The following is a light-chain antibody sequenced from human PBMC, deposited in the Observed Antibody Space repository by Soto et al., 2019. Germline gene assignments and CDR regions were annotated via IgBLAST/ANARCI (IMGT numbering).Light chain of an antibody. CDR1: QSVLYSTNNRNY. CDR2: WAA. V-gene: IGKV4-1*01. Sequence: DIVMSQYPDSLAVSLGARATLSCKSSQSVLYSTNNRNYLAWYQQKPGQPPKLLIYWAATRESGVPDRFSGSGSEPDFTLTISSLQAEYVAVYYCQQYYITPLTFGGGTKVEIK. CDR3: QQYYITPLT. J-gene: IGKJ4*01.